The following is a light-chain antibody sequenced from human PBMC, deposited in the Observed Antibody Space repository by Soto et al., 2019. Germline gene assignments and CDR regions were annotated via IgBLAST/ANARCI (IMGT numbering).Light chain of an antibody. CDR2: DVS. CDR1: SSDVGGYNY. J-gene: IGLJ1*01. V-gene: IGLV2-11*01. CDR3: CSYAGSYTFDV. Sequence: QSVLTQHRSVSGSPGQSVTISCTGTSSDVGGYNYVSWYQQHPGKAPKLMIYDVSKRPSGVPDRFSGSKSGNTASLTISGLQAEDEADYYCCSYAGSYTFDVFGTGTKVTVL.